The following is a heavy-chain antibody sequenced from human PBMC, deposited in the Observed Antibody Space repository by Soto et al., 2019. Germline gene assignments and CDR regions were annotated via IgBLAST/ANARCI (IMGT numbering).Heavy chain of an antibody. J-gene: IGHJ6*02. CDR3: AREPTMVRGVIIDYYYGMDV. D-gene: IGHD3-10*01. Sequence: GGSLRLSCAASGFTFSSYAMHWVRQAPGKGLEWVAVISYDGSNKYYADSVKGRFTISRDNSKNTLYLQMNSLRAEDTAVYYCAREPTMVRGVIIDYYYGMDVWGQGPTVTVSS. CDR2: ISYDGSNK. CDR1: GFTFSSYA. V-gene: IGHV3-30-3*01.